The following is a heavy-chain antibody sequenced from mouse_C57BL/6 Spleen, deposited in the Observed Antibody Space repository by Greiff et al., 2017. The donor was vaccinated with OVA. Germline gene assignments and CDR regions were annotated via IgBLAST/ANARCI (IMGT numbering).Heavy chain of an antibody. V-gene: IGHV1-64*01. CDR2: IHPNSGST. D-gene: IGHD1-1*01. CDR1: GYTFTSYW. Sequence: QVQLQQSGAELVKPGASVKLSCKASGYTFTSYWMHWVKQRPGQGLEWIGMIHPNSGSTNYNEKFKSKATLTVDKSSSTAYMQLSSLTSEDSAVYYCARENGSSPAWFAYWGQGTLVTVSA. CDR3: ARENGSSPAWFAY. J-gene: IGHJ3*01.